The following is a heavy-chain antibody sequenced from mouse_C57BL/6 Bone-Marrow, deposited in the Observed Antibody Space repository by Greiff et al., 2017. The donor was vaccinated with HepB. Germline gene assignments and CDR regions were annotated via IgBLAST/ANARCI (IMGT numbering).Heavy chain of an antibody. V-gene: IGHV1-78*01. D-gene: IGHD1-1*01. CDR3: ARGPYYYGSSYLFDY. J-gene: IGHJ2*01. CDR2: IYPRDGST. CDR1: GYTFTDHT. Sequence: VKLMESDAELVKPGASVKISCKVSGYTFTDHTIHWMKQRPEQGLEWIGYIYPRDGSTKYNEKFKGKATLTADKSSSTAYMQLNSLTSEDSAVYFCARGPYYYGSSYLFDYWGQGTTLTVSS.